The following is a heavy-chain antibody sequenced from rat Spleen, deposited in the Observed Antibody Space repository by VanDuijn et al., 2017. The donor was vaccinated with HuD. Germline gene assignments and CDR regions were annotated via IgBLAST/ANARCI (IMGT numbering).Heavy chain of an antibody. J-gene: IGHJ3*01. V-gene: IGHV2-63*01. CDR2: MKYHGDT. CDR1: GFSLTTYN. Sequence: QVQLKETGPDLVQLTQTLSITCTVSGFSLTTYNVHWVRQPPGKGLEWMGRMKYHGDTSYTSALKNRLNISRDTSKSQVFLKMNSLQTEDTAIYFCTRTYGGYTSHWFAYWGQGTLVTVSS. D-gene: IGHD1-11*01. CDR3: TRTYGGYTSHWFAY.